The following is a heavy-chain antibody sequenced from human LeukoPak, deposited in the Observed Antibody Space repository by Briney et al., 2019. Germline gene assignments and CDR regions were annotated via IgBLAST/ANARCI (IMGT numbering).Heavy chain of an antibody. CDR1: GYTFTGHY. CDR2: INPNSGGT. J-gene: IGHJ4*02. V-gene: IGHV1-2*02. Sequence: GASVKVSCKASGYTFTGHYIHWVRQAPGQGLEWMGWINPNSGGTNYAQKFQGRVTMTRDTSINSAYMELRRLRSDDKAVYYCARDGNCSGGSCSLDYWGQGTLVTVSS. D-gene: IGHD2-15*01. CDR3: ARDGNCSGGSCSLDY.